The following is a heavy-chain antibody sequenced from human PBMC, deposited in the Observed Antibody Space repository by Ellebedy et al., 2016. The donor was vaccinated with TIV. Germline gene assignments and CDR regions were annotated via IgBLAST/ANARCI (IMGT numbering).Heavy chain of an antibody. J-gene: IGHJ6*02. D-gene: IGHD6-6*01. CDR2: IYHTGST. Sequence: SETLSLTXAVSGVSISSSWWSWVRRPPGMGLEWIGEIYHTGSTHYNPSLMSRLTISVDKSRNQLSLKVTSVTAADTAVYYCARLAYSSSSRDKFYGMDVWGQGTTVTVSS. CDR3: ARLAYSSSSRDKFYGMDV. CDR1: GVSISSSW. V-gene: IGHV4-4*02.